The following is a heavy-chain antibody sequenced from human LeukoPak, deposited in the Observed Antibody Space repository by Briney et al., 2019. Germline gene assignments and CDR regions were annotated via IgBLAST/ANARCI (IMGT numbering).Heavy chain of an antibody. CDR2: INPNSGGT. Sequence: ASVKVSCKASGYTFTGYYMHWVRQAPGQGLEWMGWINPNSGGTNYAQKFQGRVAMTRDTSISTAYMELSRLRSDDTAVYYCASSPLLGYCSGGSCLNLDNWGQGTLVTVSS. J-gene: IGHJ4*02. CDR1: GYTFTGYY. D-gene: IGHD2-15*01. CDR3: ASSPLLGYCSGGSCLNLDN. V-gene: IGHV1-2*02.